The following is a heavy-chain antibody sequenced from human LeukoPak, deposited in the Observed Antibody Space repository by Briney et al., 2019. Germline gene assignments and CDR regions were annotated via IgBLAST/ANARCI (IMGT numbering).Heavy chain of an antibody. V-gene: IGHV3-7*03. D-gene: IGHD4-11*01. CDR1: GFTFSSYW. J-gene: IGHJ4*02. CDR2: INQDGSEK. CDR3: ARVASNYDFDY. Sequence: GGSLRLSCAASGFTFSSYWMSWVRQAPGKGLEWVANINQDGSEKYYVDSVKGRFTISRDNAKNSLYLQMNSLRAEDTALYYCARVASNYDFDYWGQGTLVTVSS.